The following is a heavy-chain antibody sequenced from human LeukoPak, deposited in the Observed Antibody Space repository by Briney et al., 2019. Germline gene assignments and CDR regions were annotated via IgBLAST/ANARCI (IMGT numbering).Heavy chain of an antibody. CDR2: VIPIFGTA. V-gene: IGHV1-69*13. CDR1: GGTFSSYA. D-gene: IGHD5-12*01. J-gene: IGHJ3*02. CDR3: ARRTVDIVHTGDDAFDI. Sequence: SVKVSCKASGGTFSSYAISWVRQAPGQGLEWMGGVIPIFGTANYAQKFQGRVTITADESTSTAYMELSSLRSEDTAVYYCARRTVDIVHTGDDAFDIWGQGTMVTVSS.